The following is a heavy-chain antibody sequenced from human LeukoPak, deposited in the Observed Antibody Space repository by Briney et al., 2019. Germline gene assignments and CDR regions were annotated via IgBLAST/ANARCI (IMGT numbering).Heavy chain of an antibody. J-gene: IGHJ4*02. Sequence: ASVTVSFKASGYTFTSYYMHWVRQAPGQGLEWMGIINPSGGSTSYAQKFQGRVTMTRDTSTSTVYMELSSLRSEDTAVYYCARDLDPNAPTVTTIYGAPYWGQGTLVTVSS. CDR3: ARDLDPNAPTVTTIYGAPY. V-gene: IGHV1-46*01. CDR2: INPSGGST. CDR1: GYTFTSYY. D-gene: IGHD4-17*01.